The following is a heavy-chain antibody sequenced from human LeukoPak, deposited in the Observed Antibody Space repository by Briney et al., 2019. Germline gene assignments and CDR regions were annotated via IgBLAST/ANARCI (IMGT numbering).Heavy chain of an antibody. CDR1: GYSFTSCY. Sequence: ASVKVSCKASGYSFTSCYMHWVRQAPGQGLEWMGIINPSGGSTAYAQRFQGRVTMTRDMSTSTIYMELSSLRFEDTALYYCAREMSIIAAGTRAFDIWGQGTMVTVSS. J-gene: IGHJ3*02. CDR3: AREMSIIAAGTRAFDI. CDR2: INPSGGST. D-gene: IGHD6-13*01. V-gene: IGHV1-46*01.